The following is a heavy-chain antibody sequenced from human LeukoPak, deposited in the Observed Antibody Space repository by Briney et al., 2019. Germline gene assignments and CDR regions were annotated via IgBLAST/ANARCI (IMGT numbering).Heavy chain of an antibody. Sequence: ASVKVSCKLSGNTPTGLSMHWVRQVPGKGLEWMGGFDPEDVEIIYAQKFKGRVTMTEDTSTDTAYMELSSLKSEDTAVYYCATFAIFGVFTYAFDVWGQGTMVTVSS. CDR3: ATFAIFGVFTYAFDV. CDR1: GNTPTGLS. CDR2: FDPEDVEI. V-gene: IGHV1-24*01. J-gene: IGHJ3*01. D-gene: IGHD3-3*01.